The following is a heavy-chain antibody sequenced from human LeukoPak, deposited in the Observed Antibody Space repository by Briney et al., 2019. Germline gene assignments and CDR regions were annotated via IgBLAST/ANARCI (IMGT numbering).Heavy chain of an antibody. V-gene: IGHV3-30*02. CDR2: IRYDGSNK. J-gene: IGHJ4*02. CDR1: GFTFSSYG. Sequence: GESLRLSCAASGFTFSSYGMHWVRQAPGKGLEWVAFIRYDGSNKYYADSVKGRFTISRDNSKNTLYLQMNSLRAEDTAVYYCAKDQASSGYYDYWGQGTLVTVSS. CDR3: AKDQASSGYYDY. D-gene: IGHD3-22*01.